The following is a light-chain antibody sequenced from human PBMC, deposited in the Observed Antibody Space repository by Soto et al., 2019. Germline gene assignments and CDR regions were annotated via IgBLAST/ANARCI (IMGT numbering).Light chain of an antibody. Sequence: QSVLTQPPSASGSPGQSVTISCTGTSSDVGGYNYVSWYQQHPGKAPKLMIYEVSKRPSGVPDRFSGSKSGNTASLTASGLQAEDEADYYCSSYAGSNNLVFGGGTKRTVL. CDR2: EVS. CDR3: SSYAGSNNLV. V-gene: IGLV2-8*01. CDR1: SSDVGGYNY. J-gene: IGLJ2*01.